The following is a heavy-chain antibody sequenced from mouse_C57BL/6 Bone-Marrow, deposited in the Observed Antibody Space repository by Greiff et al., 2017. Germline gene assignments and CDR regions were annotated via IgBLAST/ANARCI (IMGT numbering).Heavy chain of an antibody. V-gene: IGHV1-15*01. CDR2: IDPETGGT. CDR1: GYTFTDYE. CDR3: TRRHYYGLEGFAY. J-gene: IGHJ3*01. Sequence: VQLQESGAELVRPGASVTLSCKASGYTFTDYEMHWVKQTPVHGLEWIGAIDPETGGTAYNQKFKGKAILTADKSSSTAYMELRSLTSEDSAVYYCTRRHYYGLEGFAYWGQGTLVTVSA. D-gene: IGHD1-2*01.